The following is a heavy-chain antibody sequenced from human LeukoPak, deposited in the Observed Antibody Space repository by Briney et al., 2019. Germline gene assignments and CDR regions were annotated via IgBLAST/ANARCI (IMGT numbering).Heavy chain of an antibody. CDR2: IWYDGSNK. Sequence: GGSLRPSCAASGFTFSSYGMHWVRQAPGKGLEWVAVIWYDGSNKYYADSVKGRFTVSRDNSKNTLYLQMNSLRAEDTAVYYCAREDFRPGGYSSNILWGQGTLVTVSS. V-gene: IGHV3-33*01. CDR1: GFTFSSYG. J-gene: IGHJ4*02. CDR3: AREDFRPGGYSSNIL. D-gene: IGHD1-1*01.